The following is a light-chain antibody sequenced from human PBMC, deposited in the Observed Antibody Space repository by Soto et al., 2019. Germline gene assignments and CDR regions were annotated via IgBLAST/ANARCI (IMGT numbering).Light chain of an antibody. J-gene: IGKJ1*01. CDR2: GAS. Sequence: EIVLTQSPGTLSLSPGERATLSYRASQSVSSSYLAWYQQKPGQAPRLLIYGASSRATGIPDRFSGSGSGTDFTLTISRPEPEDFAVYYCQQYGSSPQTFGQGTKVEIK. CDR3: QQYGSSPQT. V-gene: IGKV3-20*01. CDR1: QSVSSSY.